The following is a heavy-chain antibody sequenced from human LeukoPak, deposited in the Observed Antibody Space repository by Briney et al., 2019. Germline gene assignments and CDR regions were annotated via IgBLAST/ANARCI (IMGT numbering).Heavy chain of an antibody. CDR2: ILDDENNK. D-gene: IGHD1-26*01. CDR3: ARVIVGTTHPAIYDAFDI. CDR1: GFTFSSYG. V-gene: IGHV3-30*03. J-gene: IGHJ3*02. Sequence: PGRSLRLSCAASGFTFSSYGMHWVRQAPGKGLEWVAVILDDENNKNYADSVKGRFTISRDNSKSTLYLQMNSLRTEDTAVYYCARVIVGTTHPAIYDAFDIWGQGTMVTVS.